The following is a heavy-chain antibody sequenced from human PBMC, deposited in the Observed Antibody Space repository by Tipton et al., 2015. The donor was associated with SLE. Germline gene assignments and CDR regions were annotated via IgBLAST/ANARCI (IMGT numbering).Heavy chain of an antibody. D-gene: IGHD2-15*01. J-gene: IGHJ2*01. CDR2: IIHSGTT. CDR1: GESFLGYF. CDR3: ARRRYCSDGRCRYFDL. V-gene: IGHV4-34*12. Sequence: GLVKPSETLSLTCGVYGESFLGYFWTWIRQPPGKGLEWLGEIIHSGTTNYNPSLKSRVIISLDTSKNQFSLKLSSVTAADTAVYFCARRRYCSDGRCRYFDLWGRGTLVTVSS.